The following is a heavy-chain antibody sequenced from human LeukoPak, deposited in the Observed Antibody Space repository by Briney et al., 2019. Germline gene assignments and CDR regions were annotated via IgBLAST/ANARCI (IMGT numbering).Heavy chain of an antibody. Sequence: SVKVSCKASGGTFSSDAISWVRQAPGQGLEWMGRIIPILGIANYAQKFQGRVTITADKSTSTAYKELSSLRSEDTAVYYCARNPVEDNWFDPWGQGTLVTVSS. CDR2: IIPILGIA. V-gene: IGHV1-69*04. CDR3: ARNPVEDNWFDP. D-gene: IGHD4-23*01. J-gene: IGHJ5*02. CDR1: GGTFSSDA.